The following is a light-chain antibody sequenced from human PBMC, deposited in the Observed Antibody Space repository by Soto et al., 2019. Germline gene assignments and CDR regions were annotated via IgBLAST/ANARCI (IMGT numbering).Light chain of an antibody. CDR2: AVS. V-gene: IGLV2-14*01. CDR3: SSYRRSSTYV. CDR1: SSDVGGYNY. J-gene: IGLJ1*01. Sequence: QSALTQPASVSGSPGQSITISCTGTSSDVGGYNYVSWYQQHPGKAPKLMIYAVSNRPSGVSNRFSGSKSGNTASLTISGLQAEDEADYYCSSYRRSSTYVFGTGTKVTVL.